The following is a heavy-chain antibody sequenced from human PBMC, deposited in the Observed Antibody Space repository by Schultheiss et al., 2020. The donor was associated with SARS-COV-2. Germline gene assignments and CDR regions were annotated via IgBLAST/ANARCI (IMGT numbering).Heavy chain of an antibody. D-gene: IGHD4-17*01. CDR3: ARKDYGALDY. V-gene: IGHV3-48*03. Sequence: GGSLRLSCAASGFTFSSYEMTWVRQAPGKGLEWISNIGSTSGTTYYADSVKGRFTISRDNAKVSLFLQMNSLGAEDTAVYYCARKDYGALDYWGQGTLVTVSS. CDR2: IGSTSGTT. CDR1: GFTFSSYE. J-gene: IGHJ4*02.